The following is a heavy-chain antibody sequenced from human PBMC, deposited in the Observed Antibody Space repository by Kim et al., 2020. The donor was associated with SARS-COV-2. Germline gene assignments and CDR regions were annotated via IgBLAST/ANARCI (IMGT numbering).Heavy chain of an antibody. V-gene: IGHV4-61*01. CDR1: GGSVSSGSYY. J-gene: IGHJ3*02. CDR3: ARDGGGHYYYDSSGYYSAAFDI. D-gene: IGHD3-22*01. Sequence: SETLSLTCTVSGGSVSSGSYYWSWIRQPPGKGLEWIGYIYYSGSTNYNPSLKSRVTISVDTSKNQFSLKLSSVTAADTAVYYCARDGGGHYYYDSSGYYSAAFDIWGQGTMVTVSS. CDR2: IYYSGST.